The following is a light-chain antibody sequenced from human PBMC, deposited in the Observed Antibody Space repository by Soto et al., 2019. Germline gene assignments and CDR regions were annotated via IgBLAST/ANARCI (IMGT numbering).Light chain of an antibody. CDR3: QQTFVIPQT. CDR1: ERIGSN. Sequence: DIPLTQSPSSLSASGGDTVSITCRATERIGSNLCWYQQKPGKAPALLIYTASTLQTGVPSRFSGSGYATDFTLTISGLQPEDVATYFCQQTFVIPQTFGQGTKVDVK. CDR2: TAS. V-gene: IGKV1-39*01. J-gene: IGKJ1*01.